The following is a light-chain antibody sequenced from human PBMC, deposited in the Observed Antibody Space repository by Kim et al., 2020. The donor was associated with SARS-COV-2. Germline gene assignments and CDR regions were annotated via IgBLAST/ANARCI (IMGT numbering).Light chain of an antibody. CDR1: QSISIN. Sequence: SPGGRATLSCRASQSISINLAWYQQKPGQAPRLLIYGASTRATGIPARFSGSGSGTEFTLTISSLQSEDFAIYYCQQYNKWPPLTFGGGTKVDIK. J-gene: IGKJ4*01. CDR2: GAS. V-gene: IGKV3-15*01. CDR3: QQYNKWPPLT.